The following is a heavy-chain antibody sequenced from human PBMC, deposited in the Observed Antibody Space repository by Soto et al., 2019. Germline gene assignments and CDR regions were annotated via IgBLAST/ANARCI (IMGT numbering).Heavy chain of an antibody. J-gene: IGHJ4*02. CDR1: GFTFNPYW. D-gene: IGHD6-13*01. V-gene: IGHV3-7*03. Sequence: PGGSLRLPCAASGFTFNPYWMRWVRQAPGKGLEWVATIKESADEKHYVDSVKGRFTISRDNAKNTLYLQMSGLRAEDTAVYYCAKDGGYSSSGRFDYWGQGTLVTVSS. CDR2: IKESADEK. CDR3: AKDGGYSSSGRFDY.